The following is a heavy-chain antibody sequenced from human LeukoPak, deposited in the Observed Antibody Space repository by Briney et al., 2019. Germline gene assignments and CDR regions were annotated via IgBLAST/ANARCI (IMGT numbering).Heavy chain of an antibody. CDR2: IYYSGST. CDR1: GGSICSYY. V-gene: IGHV4-59*01. CDR3: ARGAAHDILPGYLYWFDP. D-gene: IGHD3-9*01. J-gene: IGHJ5*02. Sequence: SETLSLTCTVSGGSICSYYWSWIRQPPGQGWEWCGYIYYSGSTNYNPSLKSRVTISGDTSKNRFSLKLSPVTGATAPVYYCARGAAHDILPGYLYWFDPWGQGTLVTVSS.